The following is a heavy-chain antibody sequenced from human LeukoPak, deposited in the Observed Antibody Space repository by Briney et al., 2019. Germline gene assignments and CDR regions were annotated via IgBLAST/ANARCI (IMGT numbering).Heavy chain of an antibody. Sequence: PSETLSLTCAVYGGSFSGYYWSWIRQPPGKGLEWIGYIYYSGSTSYNPSLKSRVTISVDTSKNQFSLKLSSVTAADTAVYYCARDRDYYDSSMDYWGQGTLVTVSS. CDR2: IYYSGST. V-gene: IGHV4-59*01. CDR1: GGSFSGYY. J-gene: IGHJ4*02. D-gene: IGHD3-22*01. CDR3: ARDRDYYDSSMDY.